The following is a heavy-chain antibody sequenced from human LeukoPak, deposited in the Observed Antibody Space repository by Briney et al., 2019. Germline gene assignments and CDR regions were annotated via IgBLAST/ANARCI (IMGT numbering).Heavy chain of an antibody. D-gene: IGHD2-8*02. J-gene: IGHJ5*02. CDR2: IYYSGST. V-gene: IGHV4-39*01. CDR1: GGSINSSGYF. CDR3: ARLSVLLWCAGAQPNDP. Sequence: PSETLSLTCTVTGGSINSSGYFWGWIRQPPGKGLEWIGNIYYSGSTYYNPSLRSRVTMSVDTSKEQFSLKLSPVTAADTAVYYCARLSVLLWCAGAQPNDPWGQGILVIVSS.